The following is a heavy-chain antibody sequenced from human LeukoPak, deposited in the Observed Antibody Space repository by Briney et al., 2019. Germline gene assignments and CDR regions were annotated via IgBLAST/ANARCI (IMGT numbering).Heavy chain of an antibody. CDR1: GFAFSSYA. J-gene: IGHJ4*02. CDR3: ARDIWEVAAGARLDY. CDR2: ISFDGSRE. D-gene: IGHD2-15*01. Sequence: GRSLRLSCAASGFAFSSYAIHWVRQAPGKGLEWVAAISFDGSREYYADSVKGRITISRDNSKNTLNLQMNSLRAEDTAVYYCARDIWEVAAGARLDYWGQGNPGHRLL. V-gene: IGHV3-33*05.